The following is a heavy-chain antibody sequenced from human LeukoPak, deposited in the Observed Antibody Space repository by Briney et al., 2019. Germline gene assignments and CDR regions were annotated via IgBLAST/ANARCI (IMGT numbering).Heavy chain of an antibody. CDR3: ARGYYGSGSHCCHMDV. CDR2: INHSGCT. V-gene: IGHV4-34*01. Sequence: SETLSLTCAVYVGSFSGYYWSWIRQPAGRGLEWIGEINHSGCTNYNSSLKSRVTISVDTSKNQFSRKLSSVTAADTAVYYCARGYYGSGSHCCHMDVWGKGTTITVS. CDR1: VGSFSGYY. D-gene: IGHD3-10*01. J-gene: IGHJ6*03.